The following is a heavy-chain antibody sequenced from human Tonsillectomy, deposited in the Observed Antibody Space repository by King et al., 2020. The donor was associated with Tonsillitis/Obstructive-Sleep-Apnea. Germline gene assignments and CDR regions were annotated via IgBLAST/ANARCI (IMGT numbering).Heavy chain of an antibody. V-gene: IGHV7-4-1*01. CDR1: GYTFTTYG. Sequence: VQLVESGSELKKPGASVKVSCKASGYTFTTYGVNWMRQAPGQGLEWMGWINTNTGNPTYGQGFTGRFVFSLDTSVSTAYLQIGSLKAEDTAIYYCARDLRGVGRSLDYWGQGTLVTVSS. CDR3: ARDLRGVGRSLDY. CDR2: INTNTGNP. J-gene: IGHJ4*02. D-gene: IGHD1-26*01.